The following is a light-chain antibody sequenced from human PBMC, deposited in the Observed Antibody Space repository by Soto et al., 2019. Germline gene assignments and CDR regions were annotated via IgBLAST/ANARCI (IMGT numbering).Light chain of an antibody. CDR2: NDN. CDR3: AAWDDSLNGVV. CDR1: RSNIGSYT. Sequence: QPVLTQPPSASGTPGQRVTISCSGSRSNIGSYTVNWYQQLPGTAPKLLIYNDNQRPSGVPDRFSGSKSGTSASLAISGLQSEDEADYYCAAWDDSLNGVVFGGGTKLTVL. V-gene: IGLV1-44*01. J-gene: IGLJ2*01.